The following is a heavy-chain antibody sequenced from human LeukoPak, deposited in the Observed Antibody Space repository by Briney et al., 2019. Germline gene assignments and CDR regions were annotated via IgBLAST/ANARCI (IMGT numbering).Heavy chain of an antibody. CDR3: ARDGGRVGATESEVERFYYYYYMDV. D-gene: IGHD1-26*01. CDR2: ISAYNGNT. CDR1: GYTFTSYG. Sequence: ASVKVSCKASGYTFTSYGISWVRQAPGRGLEWMGWISAYNGNTNYAQKLQGRVTMTTDTSTSTAYMELRSLRSDDTAVYYCARDGGRVGATESEVERFYYYYYMDVWGKGTTVTVSS. V-gene: IGHV1-18*01. J-gene: IGHJ6*03.